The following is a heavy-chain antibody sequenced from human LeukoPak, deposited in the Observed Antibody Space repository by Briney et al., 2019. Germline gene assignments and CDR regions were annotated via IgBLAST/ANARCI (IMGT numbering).Heavy chain of an antibody. CDR3: AKGDRIAAAGTVMDY. CDR2: MGGNGARA. V-gene: IGHV3-23*01. CDR1: GFTFTNHV. J-gene: IGHJ4*02. Sequence: GASLRLSCAASGFTFTNHVMSWVRQAPGKGLEWVAGMGGNGARAYYAHSVKGRFTISRDNSKNKLYLQMNSLSAEDTAVYYCAKGDRIAAAGTVMDYWGQGTLVTVSS. D-gene: IGHD6-13*01.